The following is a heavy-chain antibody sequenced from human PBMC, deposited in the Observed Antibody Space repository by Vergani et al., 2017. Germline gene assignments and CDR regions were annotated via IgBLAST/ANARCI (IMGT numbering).Heavy chain of an antibody. CDR3: ARVGYCSSTSCHRSSFWFDP. D-gene: IGHD2-2*01. J-gene: IGHJ5*02. CDR2: IYYSGST. CDR1: GGSVSSGSYY. V-gene: IGHV4-61*10. Sequence: QVQLQESGPGLVKPSETLSLTCTVSGGSVSSGSYYWSWIRQPAGKGLEWIGYIYYSGSTNYNPSLKSRVTISVDTSKNQFSLKLSSVTAADTAVYYCARVGYCSSTSCHRSSFWFDPWGQGTLVTVSS.